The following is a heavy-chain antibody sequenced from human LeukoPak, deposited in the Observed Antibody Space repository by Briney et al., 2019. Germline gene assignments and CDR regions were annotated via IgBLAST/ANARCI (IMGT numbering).Heavy chain of an antibody. D-gene: IGHD4/OR15-4a*01. J-gene: IGHJ4*02. Sequence: PGGSLRLSCAASGFIFNNYGMGWVRQAPGKGLEWVSAISGSGGSTYYADSVKGRFTISRDNSKNTLYLQMNSLRAEDTALYYCAKAVGYGTKALDYWGQGTLVTVSS. V-gene: IGHV3-23*01. CDR2: ISGSGGST. CDR3: AKAVGYGTKALDY. CDR1: GFIFNNYG.